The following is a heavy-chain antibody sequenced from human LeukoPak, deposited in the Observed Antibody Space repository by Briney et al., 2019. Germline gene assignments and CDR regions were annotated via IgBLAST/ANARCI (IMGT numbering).Heavy chain of an antibody. CDR2: ISGISLSI. Sequence: GGSLRLSCAASGFTFNSYAMNWVRQAPGRGLEWVSFISGISLSIYYADSVKGRLTISRDNSKNTLYLQMNSLRAEDTAVYYCAKTYDSGSYDFDYWGQGTLVTVSS. D-gene: IGHD5-12*01. J-gene: IGHJ4*02. V-gene: IGHV3-23*01. CDR1: GFTFNSYA. CDR3: AKTYDSGSYDFDY.